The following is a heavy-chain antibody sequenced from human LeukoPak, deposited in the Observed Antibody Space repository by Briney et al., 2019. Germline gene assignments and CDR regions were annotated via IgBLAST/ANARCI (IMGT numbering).Heavy chain of an antibody. CDR3: ARALGGYSYGYRGFDY. Sequence: SETLSLTCAVYGGSFSGYYWSWIRQPPGKGLEWIGEINHSGSTNYNPSLKSRVTISVDTSKNQFSLKLSSVTAADTAVYYCARALGGYSYGYRGFDYWGQGTLVTVSS. D-gene: IGHD5-18*01. CDR2: INHSGST. CDR1: GGSFSGYY. J-gene: IGHJ4*02. V-gene: IGHV4-34*01.